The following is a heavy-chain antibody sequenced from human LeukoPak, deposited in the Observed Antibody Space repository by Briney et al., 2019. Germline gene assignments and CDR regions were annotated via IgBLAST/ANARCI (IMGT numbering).Heavy chain of an antibody. D-gene: IGHD1-7*01. CDR3: ARRYRDCNYAIYDSDT. CDR2: IYPSNCDI. Sequence: GESLKLSCEGSGYSFTSYCIDWVRQMPEKGLEWIWFIYPSNCDISYTPSFKGRVTISADKSISTVYLQRSSLRAADTAMYYCARRYRDCNYAIYDSDTWGQGDLVSASS. CDR1: GYSFTSYC. J-gene: IGHJ5*02. V-gene: IGHV5-51*01.